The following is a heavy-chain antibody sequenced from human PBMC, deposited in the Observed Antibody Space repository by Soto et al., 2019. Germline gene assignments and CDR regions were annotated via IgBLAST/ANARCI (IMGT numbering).Heavy chain of an antibody. V-gene: IGHV4-30-2*01. CDR2: ISHSGST. J-gene: IGHJ5*02. CDR1: GGSISSGGYS. CDR3: ARAPGP. Sequence: QLQLQESGSGLVKPSQTLSLTCAVSGGSISSGGYSWSWIRQPPGKGLGWIGYISHSGSTYYNPSLTRCVTISVEWSAPQFSMKLSSVTVADTAVYYCARAPGPWGEGTLVTVSS.